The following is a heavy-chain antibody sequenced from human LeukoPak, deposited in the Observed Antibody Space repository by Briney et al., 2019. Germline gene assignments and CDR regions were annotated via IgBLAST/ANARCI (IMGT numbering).Heavy chain of an antibody. CDR3: ARRRLGYYFDY. J-gene: IGHJ4*02. CDR2: INPRGST. CDR1: GGSFSGYY. Sequence: PGGSLRLSCGVYGGSFSGYYWSWIRQPPGKGLEWIGKINPRGSTNYNPSLKSRVTLSADTSKNQFSLTLNPVTAADTAVYYCARRRLGYYFDYWGQGTLVTVSS. V-gene: IGHV4-34*01. D-gene: IGHD5-24*01.